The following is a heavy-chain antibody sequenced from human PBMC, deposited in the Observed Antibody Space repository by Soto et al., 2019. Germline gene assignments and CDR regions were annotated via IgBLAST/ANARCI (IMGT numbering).Heavy chain of an antibody. V-gene: IGHV3-30*18. Sequence: GGSLRLSCAASGFTFSSYGMHWVRQAPGKGLEWVAVISYDGSNKYYADSVKGRFTISRDNSKNTLYLQMNSLRAEDTAVYYCVKDSSLYDSSGYPDWYFDLWGRGTLVTVSS. CDR2: ISYDGSNK. D-gene: IGHD3-22*01. CDR3: VKDSSLYDSSGYPDWYFDL. J-gene: IGHJ2*01. CDR1: GFTFSSYG.